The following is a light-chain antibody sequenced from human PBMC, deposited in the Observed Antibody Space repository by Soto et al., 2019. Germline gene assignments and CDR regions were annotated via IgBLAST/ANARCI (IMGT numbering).Light chain of an antibody. Sequence: QSALTQPASVSGSPGQSITISCTGTSSDVGRYNLVSWYQQYPGKAPKLMIYEGSKRPSGVSNRFSGSKSGNTASLTISGLQAEDEADYYCCLYAGSSTLVFGGGTKLTV. V-gene: IGLV2-23*01. J-gene: IGLJ2*01. CDR3: CLYAGSSTLV. CDR2: EGS. CDR1: SSDVGRYNL.